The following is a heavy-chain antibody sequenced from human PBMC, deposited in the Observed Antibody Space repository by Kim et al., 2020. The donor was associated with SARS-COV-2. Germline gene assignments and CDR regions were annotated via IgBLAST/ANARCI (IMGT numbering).Heavy chain of an antibody. CDR1: GGSFSGYY. D-gene: IGHD3-10*01. CDR3: ASRSVVLGVRRWFDP. J-gene: IGHJ5*02. CDR2: INHSGST. Sequence: SETLSLTCAVYGGSFSGYYWSWIRQPPGKGLEWIGEINHSGSTNYNPSLKSRVTISVDTSKNQFSLKLSSVTAADTAVYYCASRSVVLGVRRWFDPWGQGTLVTVST. V-gene: IGHV4-34*01.